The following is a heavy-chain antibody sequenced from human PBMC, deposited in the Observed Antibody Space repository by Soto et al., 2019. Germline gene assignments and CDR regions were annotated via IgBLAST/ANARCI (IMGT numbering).Heavy chain of an antibody. V-gene: IGHV4-4*08. CDR1: GGSISSYY. J-gene: IGHJ6*02. Sequence: QVQLQESGPGLVKPSETLSLTCTVSGGSISSYYWSWIRQPPGKGLEWIGYIYTSGSTNYNPSLKSRVTMSVDTSKNQFSLKLSSVTAADTAVYYCARDPFVITMVRGVNDGMDVWGQGTTVTVSS. D-gene: IGHD3-10*01. CDR3: ARDPFVITMVRGVNDGMDV. CDR2: IYTSGST.